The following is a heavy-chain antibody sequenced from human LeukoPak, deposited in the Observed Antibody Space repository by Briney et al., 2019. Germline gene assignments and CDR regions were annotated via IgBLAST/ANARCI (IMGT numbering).Heavy chain of an antibody. CDR1: GFTFSSYW. Sequence: GGSLRLSCAASGFTFSSYWMNWARQAPGKGLEWVASINHNGNVNYYVDSVKGRFTISRDNALNSLYLQMNSLRAEDTAIYYCARSIPYGTTWYGRSDYWGQGTLVTVSS. V-gene: IGHV3-7*03. D-gene: IGHD6-13*01. CDR2: INHNGNVN. J-gene: IGHJ4*02. CDR3: ARSIPYGTTWYGRSDY.